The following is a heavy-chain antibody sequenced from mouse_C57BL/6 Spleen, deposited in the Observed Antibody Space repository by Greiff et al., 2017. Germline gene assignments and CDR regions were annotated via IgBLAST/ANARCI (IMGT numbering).Heavy chain of an antibody. CDR2: IYPSDSET. J-gene: IGHJ4*01. CDR1: GYTFTSYW. D-gene: IGHD2-2*01. Sequence: QVQLQQPGAELVRPGSSVKLSCKASGYTFTSYWMDWVKQRPGQGLEWIGNIYPSDSETHYNQKFKDKATLTVDKSSSTAYMQLSSLTSEDSAVYYCARGGVYYGYYYAMDYWGQGTSVTVSS. V-gene: IGHV1-61*01. CDR3: ARGGVYYGYYYAMDY.